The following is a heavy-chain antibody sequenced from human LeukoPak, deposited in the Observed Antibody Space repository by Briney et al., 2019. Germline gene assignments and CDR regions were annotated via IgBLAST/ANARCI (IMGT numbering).Heavy chain of an antibody. J-gene: IGHJ6*02. CDR2: ISVYNGKT. CDR1: GYTFSSFG. D-gene: IGHD1/OR15-1a*01. Sequence: GASVKVSCRASGYTFSSFGLTWVRQAPGQGPEWMGWISVYNGKTKYSQKFQGRVTMTTDTSTNTAYLELRSLRPDDTAVYSCARVKPVTGTLYYFYYGMDVWGQGTTVTVSS. CDR3: ARVKPVTGTLYYFYYGMDV. V-gene: IGHV1-18*01.